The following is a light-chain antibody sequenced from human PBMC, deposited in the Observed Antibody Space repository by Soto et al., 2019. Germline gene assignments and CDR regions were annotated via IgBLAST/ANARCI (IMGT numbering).Light chain of an antibody. Sequence: EIVMTQSPATVSGCPGGIVRRACRASQSVSSNVAWYQLNPGQAPRLLIYGASTRATGIPARFSGSGSGTEFTLPISSLQSEDFAVYYCQHYNDWPTFGQGTKVDIK. CDR2: GAS. CDR1: QSVSSN. V-gene: IGKV3-15*01. CDR3: QHYNDWPT. J-gene: IGKJ1*01.